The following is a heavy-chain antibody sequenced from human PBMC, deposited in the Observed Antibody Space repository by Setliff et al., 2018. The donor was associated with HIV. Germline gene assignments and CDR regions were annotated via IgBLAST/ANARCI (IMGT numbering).Heavy chain of an antibody. CDR2: MNPNSGNT. CDR1: GYTFTSYD. V-gene: IGHV1-8*02. J-gene: IGHJ6*03. Sequence: ASVKVSCKASGYTFTSYDINWVRQATGQGLEWMGWMNPNSGNTGYAQKFQGRVTMTRNTSISTAYMELSSLRSEDTAVYYCARAQQQLVLPSFYYYYYMDVWGNGTTVTVSS. CDR3: ARAQQQLVLPSFYYYYYMDV. D-gene: IGHD6-13*01.